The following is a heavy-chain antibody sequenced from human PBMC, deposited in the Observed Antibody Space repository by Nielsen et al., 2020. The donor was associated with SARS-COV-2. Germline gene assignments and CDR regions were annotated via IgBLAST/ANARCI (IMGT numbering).Heavy chain of an antibody. D-gene: IGHD1-26*01. J-gene: IGHJ4*02. CDR3: ARVLGGGVLDY. CDR2: ISGSGGST. V-gene: IGHV3-23*01. CDR1: GFTFSSYA. Sequence: GESLKISCAASGFTFSSYAMSWVRQAPGKGLEWVSAISGSGGSTYYADSVKGRFTISRDNSKNTLYLQMNSLRAEDTAVYYCARVLGGGVLDYWGQGTLVTVSS.